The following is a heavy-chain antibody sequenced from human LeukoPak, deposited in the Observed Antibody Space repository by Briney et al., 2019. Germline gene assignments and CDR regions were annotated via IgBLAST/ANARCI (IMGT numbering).Heavy chain of an antibody. J-gene: IGHJ4*02. D-gene: IGHD6-19*01. CDR2: ISGSGDNT. CDR1: GFTFSNYA. V-gene: IGHV3-23*01. Sequence: GGSLRLSCAASGFTFSNYAMSWVRQAQGKGLEWVSAISGSGDNTYYADSVKGRFALSRDNSKNTVYLQMNSLRADDTAVYYCAKDLSIAVAGTDYWGQGTLVTVSS. CDR3: AKDLSIAVAGTDY.